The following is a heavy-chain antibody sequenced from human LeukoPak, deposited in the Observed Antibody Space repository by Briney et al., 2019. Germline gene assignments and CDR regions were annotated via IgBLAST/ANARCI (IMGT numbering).Heavy chain of an antibody. CDR2: INPNSGVT. Sequence: GASVKVSCKASGYTFTGYYMHWVRQAPGQGLEWMGWINPNSGVTNYAQKFQGRVTMTRDTSINTAYMELSRLRSDDTAVYYCARGGSYYYDSTGYYYEPIDYWGQGTLVTVSS. V-gene: IGHV1-2*02. CDR1: GYTFTGYY. J-gene: IGHJ4*02. CDR3: ARGGSYYYDSTGYYYEPIDY. D-gene: IGHD3-22*01.